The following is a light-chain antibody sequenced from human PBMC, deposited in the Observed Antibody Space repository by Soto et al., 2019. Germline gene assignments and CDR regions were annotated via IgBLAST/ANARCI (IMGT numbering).Light chain of an antibody. V-gene: IGLV1-40*01. CDR2: GNI. J-gene: IGLJ2*01. Sequence: QSVLTQPPSVSGAPGQRVTISCTGSSADIGAGYDVHWYQQVPGTAPKLLLYGNINRPSGVPDRFSGSKSGTSASLAITGLQADDESDYYCQSYDSRLTVVFGGGTKLTVL. CDR1: SADIGAGYD. CDR3: QSYDSRLTVV.